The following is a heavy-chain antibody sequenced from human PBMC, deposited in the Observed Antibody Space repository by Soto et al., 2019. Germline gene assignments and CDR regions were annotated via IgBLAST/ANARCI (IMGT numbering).Heavy chain of an antibody. CDR1: GFTFSSYS. CDR3: ASAEWFGELRLDY. V-gene: IGHV3-21*01. CDR2: ISSSSSYI. Sequence: PGGSLRLSCAASGFTFSSYSMNWVRQAPGKGLEWVSSISSSSSYIYYADSVKGRFTISRDNAKNSLYLQMNSLRAEDTAVYYCASAEWFGELRLDYWGQGTLVTVSS. D-gene: IGHD3-10*01. J-gene: IGHJ4*02.